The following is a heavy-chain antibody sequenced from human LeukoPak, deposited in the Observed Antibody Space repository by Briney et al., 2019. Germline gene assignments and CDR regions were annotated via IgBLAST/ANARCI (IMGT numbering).Heavy chain of an antibody. CDR3: ARYTIANGFDM. CDR1: GYTSTRPD. V-gene: IGHV1-8*01. CDR2: MNPSDQT. J-gene: IGHJ3*02. Sequence: GASVKVSCKAAGYTSTRPDINWVRQATGKGLEWLGWMNPSDQTGYGQNYQGTLTLTRDTSRNTAYMELSSLTPDDTAVYFCARYTIANGFDMWGQGTMVTVSS. D-gene: IGHD2-21*01.